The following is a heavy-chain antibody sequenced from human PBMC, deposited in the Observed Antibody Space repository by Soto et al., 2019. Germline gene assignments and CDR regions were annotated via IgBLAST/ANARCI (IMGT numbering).Heavy chain of an antibody. CDR2: IWYDGSNK. V-gene: IGHV3-33*01. CDR1: GFTFSSYG. D-gene: IGHD6-19*01. J-gene: IGHJ4*02. CDR3: AREKYSSGWYQGVFED. Sequence: PGGSLRLSCAASGFTFSSYGMHWVRQAPGKGLEWVAVIWYDGSNKYYADSVKGRFTISRDNSKNTLYLQMNSLRAEDTAVYYCAREKYSSGWYQGVFEDWGQGTLVTVAS.